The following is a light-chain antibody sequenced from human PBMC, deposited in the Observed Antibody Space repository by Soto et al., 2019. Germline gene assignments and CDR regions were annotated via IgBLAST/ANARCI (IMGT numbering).Light chain of an antibody. J-gene: IGKJ1*01. V-gene: IGKV1-39*01. CDR3: QQSYTTPWT. Sequence: DIQVTQSPSSLSASIGDRVTITCRASQSISSYLNWYQQNPGKAPKLLMSAASILQSGVPSRFSGSGSGTDFTLTINSLQPEDFATYYCQQSYTTPWTFGQGTKVEIK. CDR1: QSISSY. CDR2: AAS.